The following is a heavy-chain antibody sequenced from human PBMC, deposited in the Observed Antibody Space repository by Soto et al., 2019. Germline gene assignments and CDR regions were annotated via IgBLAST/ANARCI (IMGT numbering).Heavy chain of an antibody. CDR1: GGTFSSYT. Sequence: QVQLVQSGAEVKKPGSSVKVSCKASGGTFSSYTISWVRQAPGQGLEWMGRIIPILGIANYAQKFQGRVTITAKKSTSTAYMELSSLRSEDTAVYYCARGGNTLRGWYFDLWGRGTLVTVSS. D-gene: IGHD3-16*01. J-gene: IGHJ2*01. CDR2: IIPILGIA. V-gene: IGHV1-69*02. CDR3: ARGGNTLRGWYFDL.